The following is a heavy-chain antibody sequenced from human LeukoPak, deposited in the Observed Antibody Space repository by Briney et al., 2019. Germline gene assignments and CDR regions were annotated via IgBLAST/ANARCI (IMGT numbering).Heavy chain of an antibody. Sequence: SETLSLTCTVSGDSTYSSSHYWVWIRQPPGKGLEWIGSIYYSGTTYFNSSLKSRVSISVDTSSNQFSLQLTSVTAADTAVYFCARQRTNYLGSGTYYDYWGQGTLVTVSS. J-gene: IGHJ4*02. CDR3: ARQRTNYLGSGTYYDY. V-gene: IGHV4-39*01. CDR2: IYYSGTT. D-gene: IGHD3-10*01. CDR1: GDSTYSSSHY.